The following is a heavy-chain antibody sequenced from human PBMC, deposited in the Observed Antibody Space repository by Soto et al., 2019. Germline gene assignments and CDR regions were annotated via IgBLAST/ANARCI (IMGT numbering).Heavy chain of an antibody. D-gene: IGHD3-22*01. V-gene: IGHV3-30*18. J-gene: IGHJ4*02. CDR2: ISYAGSNK. CDR1: GFTFSSYG. CDR3: AKDQAMIEVAATDY. Sequence: QVQLVESGGGVVQPGRSLRLSCAASGFTFSSYGMHWVRQAPGKGLEWVAVISYAGSNKYYADSVKGRFTISRDNSKNTLYLQMNSLRAEDTAVYYCAKDQAMIEVAATDYWGQGTLVTVCS.